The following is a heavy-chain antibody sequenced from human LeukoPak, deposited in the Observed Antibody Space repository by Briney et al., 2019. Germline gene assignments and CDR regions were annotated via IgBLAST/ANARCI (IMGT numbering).Heavy chain of an antibody. D-gene: IGHD3-22*01. Sequence: GGSLRLSCAASGVTFSDYYMSWVRQAPGKGREGGSYISSSGSTIYYADTVKGRFTISSDNAKNSLYLQMNSLRAEDTAVYYCARDYYDSSGYYYGRYFDYWGQGTLVTVSS. CDR1: GVTFSDYY. CDR3: ARDYYDSSGYYYGRYFDY. V-gene: IGHV3-11*01. J-gene: IGHJ4*02. CDR2: ISSSGSTI.